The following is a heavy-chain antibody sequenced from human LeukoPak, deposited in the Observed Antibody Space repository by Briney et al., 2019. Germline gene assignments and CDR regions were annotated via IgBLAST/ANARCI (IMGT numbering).Heavy chain of an antibody. J-gene: IGHJ4*02. D-gene: IGHD6-19*01. CDR1: GFTFSSYA. CDR2: IGNSGDNT. CDR3: AKRTSSGWYYFDY. Sequence: GGSLRLSCAASGFTFSSYAMSWVRQAPGKGLEWVSSIGNSGDNTYYADSVKGRFTISRDNSKSTMYLQMNSLRAEDTAVYYCAKRTSSGWYYFDYWDQGTLVTVSS. V-gene: IGHV3-23*01.